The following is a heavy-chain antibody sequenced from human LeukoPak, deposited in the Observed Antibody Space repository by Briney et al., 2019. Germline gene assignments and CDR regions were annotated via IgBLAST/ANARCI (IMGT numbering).Heavy chain of an antibody. CDR3: ARDGGSYVRDAFDI. J-gene: IGHJ3*02. Sequence: ASVKVSCKASGYTFTGYYMHWVRQAPGQGLEWMGWINPNSGGTNYAQKFQGRVTITADKSTSTAYMELSSLRSEDTAVYYCARDGGSYVRDAFDIWGQGTMVTVSS. D-gene: IGHD1-26*01. V-gene: IGHV1-2*02. CDR2: INPNSGGT. CDR1: GYTFTGYY.